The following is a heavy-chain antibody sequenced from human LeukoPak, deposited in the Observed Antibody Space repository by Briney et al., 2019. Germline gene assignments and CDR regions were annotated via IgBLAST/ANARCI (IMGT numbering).Heavy chain of an antibody. CDR3: AREGGSYHFDY. CDR2: INHSGST. V-gene: IGHV4-34*01. D-gene: IGHD1-26*01. CDR1: GGSFSGYY. Sequence: SETLSLTCAVYGGSFSGYYWSWIRQPPGKGLEWIGEINHSGSTNYNPPLKSRVTISVDTSKNQFSLKLSSVTAADTAVYYCAREGGSYHFDYWGQGTLVTVSS. J-gene: IGHJ4*02.